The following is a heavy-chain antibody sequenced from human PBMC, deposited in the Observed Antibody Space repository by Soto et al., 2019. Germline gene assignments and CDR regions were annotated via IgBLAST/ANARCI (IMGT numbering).Heavy chain of an antibody. CDR2: ISAYSGNT. D-gene: IGHD3-22*01. V-gene: IGHV1-18*01. Sequence: QVQLVQSGAEVKRPGASVKVSCKATGYTFTSYGISWVRQAPGEGLEWMGWISAYSGNTNYAQKLQGRVTMTTDTSTSTAYMALRSLRSDDTAVYYCASRPSVYYDSSGYYVDSWGQGTLVTVSS. J-gene: IGHJ4*02. CDR3: ASRPSVYYDSSGYYVDS. CDR1: GYTFTSYG.